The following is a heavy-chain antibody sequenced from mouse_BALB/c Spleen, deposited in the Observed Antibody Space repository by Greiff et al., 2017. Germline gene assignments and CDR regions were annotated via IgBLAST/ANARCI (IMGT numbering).Heavy chain of an antibody. D-gene: IGHD2-1*01. CDR1: GYTFSSYW. Sequence: VQLQQSGAELMKPGASVKISCKATGYTFSSYWIEWVKQRPGHGLEWIGEILPGSGSTNYNEKFKGKATFTADTSSNTAYMQLSSLTSEDSAVYYCARYGNPYCYAMDYWGQGTSVTVSS. V-gene: IGHV1-9*01. CDR2: ILPGSGST. J-gene: IGHJ4*01. CDR3: ARYGNPYCYAMDY.